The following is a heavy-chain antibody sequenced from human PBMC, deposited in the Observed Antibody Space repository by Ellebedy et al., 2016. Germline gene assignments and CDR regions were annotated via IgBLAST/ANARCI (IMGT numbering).Heavy chain of an antibody. V-gene: IGHV3-21*01. Sequence: GGSLRLSCAASGFTFSSYSMNWVRQAPGKGLEWVSSISSSSSYIYYADSVKGRFTISRDNAKNSLYLQMNSLRAEDTAVYYCATTTYSSGWYWYYFDYWGQGTLVTVSS. D-gene: IGHD6-19*01. CDR3: ATTTYSSGWYWYYFDY. J-gene: IGHJ4*02. CDR1: GFTFSSYS. CDR2: ISSSSSYI.